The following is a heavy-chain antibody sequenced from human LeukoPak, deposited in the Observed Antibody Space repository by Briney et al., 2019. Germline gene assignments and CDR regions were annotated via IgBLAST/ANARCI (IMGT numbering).Heavy chain of an antibody. J-gene: IGHJ4*02. CDR1: GGSISSYY. Sequence: PSETLSLTCTVSGGSISSYYWSWLRQPPGKGLEWIGYIYYSGSTNYNPSLKSRVTIPVDTSKNQFSLKLSSVTAADTAVYYCARAYSYGYSYFDYWGQGTLVTVSS. CDR2: IYYSGST. V-gene: IGHV4-59*01. CDR3: ARAYSYGYSYFDY. D-gene: IGHD5-18*01.